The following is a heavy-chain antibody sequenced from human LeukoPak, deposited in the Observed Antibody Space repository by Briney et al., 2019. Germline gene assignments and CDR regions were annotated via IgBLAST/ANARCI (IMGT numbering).Heavy chain of an antibody. Sequence: GRSLRLSCAASGFTFSSNAMHWVHQAPGKGLEWVAVISYDGSNKYYADSVKGRFTISRDNSKNTLYLQMNSLRAEDTAVYYCATVPYWGQGTLVTVSS. CDR3: ATVPY. CDR1: GFTFSSNA. J-gene: IGHJ4*02. V-gene: IGHV3-30-3*01. CDR2: ISYDGSNK.